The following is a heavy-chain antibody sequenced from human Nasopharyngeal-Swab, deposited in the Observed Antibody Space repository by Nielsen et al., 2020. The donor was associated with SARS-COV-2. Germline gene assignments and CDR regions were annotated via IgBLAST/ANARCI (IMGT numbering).Heavy chain of an antibody. CDR1: GGSFSGHQ. D-gene: IGHD2-2*01. Sequence: SETLSLTCAVYGGSFSGHQWSWVRQPPGKGLEWIAEINHSGSTNYNPSLKSRVTMSVDTSKNQFSLKLSSVTAADTAVYYCARGLSGIVPAPILGLGPYYMDVWGKGTTVTVSS. J-gene: IGHJ6*03. V-gene: IGHV4-34*01. CDR2: INHSGST. CDR3: ARGLSGIVPAPILGLGPYYMDV.